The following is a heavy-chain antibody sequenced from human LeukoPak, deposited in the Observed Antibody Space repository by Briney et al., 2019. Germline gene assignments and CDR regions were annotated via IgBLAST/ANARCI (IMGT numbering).Heavy chain of an antibody. V-gene: IGHV5-51*01. Sequence: GESLKISCKGSGYYFTNYWMAWVRQMPGKGLEYMGFIYPGENNIRYSPPFQGQVTISADKSISTAYLQWSSLKASDTAMYYCASYDSSGYYQGFDYWGQGTLVTVSS. J-gene: IGHJ4*02. D-gene: IGHD3-22*01. CDR2: IYPGENNI. CDR3: ASYDSSGYYQGFDY. CDR1: GYYFTNYW.